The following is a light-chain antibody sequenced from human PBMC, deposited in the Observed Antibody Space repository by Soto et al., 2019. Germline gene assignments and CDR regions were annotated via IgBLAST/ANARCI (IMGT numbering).Light chain of an antibody. CDR1: TGEVTSGHY. Sequence: QAVVTQEPSLTVSPGGTVTLTCASSTGEVTSGHYPNWIQQKPGQAPRALIYSTSAKHSWTPAHFSGSLPGGKAALTLSGVQPEDEAEYYCLLYHGNDQVFGGGTKLTVL. CDR3: LLYHGNDQV. V-gene: IGLV7-43*01. CDR2: STS. J-gene: IGLJ3*02.